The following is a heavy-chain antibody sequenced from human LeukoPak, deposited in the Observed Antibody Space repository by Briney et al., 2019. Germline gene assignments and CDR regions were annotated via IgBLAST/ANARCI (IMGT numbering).Heavy chain of an antibody. CDR1: GGSISSGSYY. J-gene: IGHJ4*02. Sequence: SETLSLTCTVSGGSISSGSYYWSWIRQPAGKGLEWIGRIYTSGSTNYNPSLKSRVTISVDTSKNQFSLKLSSVTAADTAVYYCAREPRFPGILDYWGQGTLVTVSS. V-gene: IGHV4-61*02. CDR2: IYTSGST. D-gene: IGHD3-3*01. CDR3: AREPRFPGILDY.